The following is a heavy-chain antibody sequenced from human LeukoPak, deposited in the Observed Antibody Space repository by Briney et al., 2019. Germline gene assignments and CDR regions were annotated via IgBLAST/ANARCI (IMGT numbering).Heavy chain of an antibody. D-gene: IGHD3-10*01. V-gene: IGHV4-59*08. CDR2: IYYSGST. J-gene: IGHJ5*02. CDR3: ARGRDYYGSGSHYGFDP. Sequence: SETLSLTCTVSGGSINSYYWTWIRQPPGKGLEWIGYIYYSGSTNYNPSLKSRVTISVDTSKNQFSLKLSSVTAADTAVYYCARGRDYYGSGSHYGFDPWGQGTLVTVSS. CDR1: GGSINSYY.